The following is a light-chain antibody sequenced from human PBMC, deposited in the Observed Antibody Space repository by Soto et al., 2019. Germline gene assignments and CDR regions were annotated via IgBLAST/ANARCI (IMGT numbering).Light chain of an antibody. Sequence: QSVLAQPPSASGTPGQTVTISCSGSRTNIGTNYVYWYQQFPGTAPKLLIYNDDQRPSGVPDRFSGSKSGTSASLAISGLHSEDEADYYCATWDDSLNAFVFGTGTKVTVL. V-gene: IGLV1-44*01. CDR2: NDD. CDR3: ATWDDSLNAFV. J-gene: IGLJ1*01. CDR1: RTNIGTNY.